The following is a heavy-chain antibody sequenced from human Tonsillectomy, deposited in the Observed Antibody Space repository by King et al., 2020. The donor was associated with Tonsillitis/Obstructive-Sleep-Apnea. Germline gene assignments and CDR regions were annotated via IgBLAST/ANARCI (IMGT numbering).Heavy chain of an antibody. D-gene: IGHD6-13*01. J-gene: IGHJ4*02. CDR2: ITSKTFGGTT. CDR1: GFTFGDYA. Sequence: DVQLVESGGGLVQPGRSLRLSCTASGFTFGDYAMSWVRQAPGKGLEWVGFITSKTFGGTTEYAASVKGRFTISTDDSKSIAYLQMNSLKTEDTAVYYCTRTIAAAVPYYLDYWGQGTPVTGSS. V-gene: IGHV3-49*04. CDR3: TRTIAAAVPYYLDY.